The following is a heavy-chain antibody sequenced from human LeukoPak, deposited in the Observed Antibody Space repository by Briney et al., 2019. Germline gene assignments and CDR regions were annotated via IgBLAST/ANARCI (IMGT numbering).Heavy chain of an antibody. J-gene: IGHJ4*02. CDR1: GFTFSSYG. Sequence: PGGSLRLSCAASGFTFSSYGMHWVRQAPGKGLEWVAFIRYDGSNIYYADSVKGRFTISRDNSKNTLYLQMNSLRAEDTAIYYCANGPHYQILTGFYKVRSHLDYWGQGTLVTVSS. V-gene: IGHV3-30*02. CDR3: ANGPHYQILTGFYKVRSHLDY. D-gene: IGHD3-9*01. CDR2: IRYDGSNI.